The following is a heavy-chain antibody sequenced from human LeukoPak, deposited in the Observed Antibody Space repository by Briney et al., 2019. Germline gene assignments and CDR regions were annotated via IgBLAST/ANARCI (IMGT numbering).Heavy chain of an antibody. CDR1: GGTFSSYA. CDR3: ANTEITIFGVVRWFDS. CDR2: IIPIFGTA. J-gene: IGHJ5*01. D-gene: IGHD3-3*01. Sequence: SVKVSCKASGGTFSSYAISWVRQAPGQGLEWMGGIIPIFGTANYAQKFQGRVTITTDESTSTAYMELSSLRSEDTAVYYCANTEITIFGVVRWFDSWGQGTLVTVSS. V-gene: IGHV1-69*05.